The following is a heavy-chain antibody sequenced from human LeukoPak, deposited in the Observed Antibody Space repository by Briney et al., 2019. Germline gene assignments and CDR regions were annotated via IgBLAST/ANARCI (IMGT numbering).Heavy chain of an antibody. CDR1: GGSLTGNY. CDR3: ARAGDYRKL. V-gene: IGHV4-34*01. J-gene: IGHJ4*02. CDR2: ANNPAP. D-gene: IGHD4-11*01. Sequence: TLSLTRALYGGSLTGNYWTCIRQPPSKGVDMIGEANNPAPRYNPSLKSRVTITINTSDNQLYLRLPHATAGNTVVYYCARAGDYRKLWGLGTLVTVSS.